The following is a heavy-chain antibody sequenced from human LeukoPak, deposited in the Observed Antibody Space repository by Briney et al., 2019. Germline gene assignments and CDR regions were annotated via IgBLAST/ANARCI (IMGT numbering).Heavy chain of an antibody. V-gene: IGHV3-30*18. CDR3: AKDGSFYSGSGTYTDA. Sequence: GRSLTLSCAASGFAFSEYGMQWVRQAPGKGLEWVAVISYNGGNQYYADSVKGRFTISRDKSKNTLYLEMNSLKTEDTAVYYCAKDGSFYSGSGTYTDAWGQGTLVTVSS. J-gene: IGHJ5*02. D-gene: IGHD3-10*01. CDR2: ISYNGGNQ. CDR1: GFAFSEYG.